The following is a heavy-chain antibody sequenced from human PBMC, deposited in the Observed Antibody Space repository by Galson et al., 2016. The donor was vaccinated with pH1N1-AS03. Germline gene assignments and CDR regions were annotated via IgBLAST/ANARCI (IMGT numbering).Heavy chain of an antibody. CDR2: IYPGDSDT. V-gene: IGHV5-51*01. J-gene: IGHJ6*02. D-gene: IGHD3-10*01. CDR1: GYSFSSYW. Sequence: QSGAEVKKPGESLKISCKGSGYSFSSYWIVWVRQMPGKGLEWMGIIYPGDSDTTYSPSFQGQVTISADKSISTAYLQWSGLKASDTAIYYCARQQFDGMDVWGQGTTVSVSS. CDR3: ARQQFDGMDV.